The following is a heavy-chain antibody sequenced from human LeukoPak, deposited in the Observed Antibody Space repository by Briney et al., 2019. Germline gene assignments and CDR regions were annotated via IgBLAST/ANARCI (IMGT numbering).Heavy chain of an antibody. Sequence: SETLSLTCTVSGGSISSSSYYWGWIRQPPGKGLEWIGSIYYSGSTYYNPSLKSRVTISLDTSENQFSLKMTSVTPADTAVYFCARSPSPYYYDTSGYDYWGQGTLVIVSS. D-gene: IGHD3-22*01. CDR3: ARSPSPYYYDTSGYDY. V-gene: IGHV4-39*07. CDR1: GGSISSSSYY. CDR2: IYYSGST. J-gene: IGHJ4*02.